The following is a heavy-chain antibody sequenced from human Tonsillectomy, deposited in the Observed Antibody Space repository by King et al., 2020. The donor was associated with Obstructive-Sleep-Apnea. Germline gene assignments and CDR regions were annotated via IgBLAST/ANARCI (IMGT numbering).Heavy chain of an antibody. CDR3: AKDETYYDSSGYYLDY. D-gene: IGHD3-22*01. Sequence: VQLVESGGGVVQPGRSLRLSCAASGFTFSSYGMHWVRQAPGKGLEWVAGIWHDGSNKYYADSVKGRFTISRDNSKNTPYLQMNRLGAEATAVYYCAKDETYYDSSGYYLDYWGQGTLVTVSS. CDR1: GFTFSSYG. CDR2: IWHDGSNK. V-gene: IGHV3-33*06. J-gene: IGHJ4*02.